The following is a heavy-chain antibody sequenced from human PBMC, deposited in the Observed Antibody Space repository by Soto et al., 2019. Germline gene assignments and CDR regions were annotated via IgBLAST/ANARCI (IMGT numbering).Heavy chain of an antibody. V-gene: IGHV3-23*01. CDR1: GFTFSSYA. Sequence: EVQLLESGGGLVQPGGSLRLSCAASGFTFSSYAMSWVRQDPGKGLEWVSAISGSGGSTYYADSVKGRFTISRDNSKNSLYLQMSSLRAEDAAVYYCAKPTNYDFWSGSWFDPGCHGSLVTVSS. J-gene: IGHJ5*02. CDR3: AKPTNYDFWSGSWFDP. D-gene: IGHD3-3*01. CDR2: ISGSGGST.